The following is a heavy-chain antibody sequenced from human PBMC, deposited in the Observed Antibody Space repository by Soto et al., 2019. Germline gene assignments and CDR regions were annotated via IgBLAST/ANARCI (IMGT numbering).Heavy chain of an antibody. D-gene: IGHD4-4*01. CDR3: TRGGGRDSNEHF. Sequence: EVQLVESGGTLVQPGGSLRLSCVASGFKFRSYWMSWVRQAPGQGLEWLANIKGDGSEKYYADSVEGRFTISRDNARNAVYLQMNCRRAEDTAIYYCTRGGGRDSNEHFWGQGTLVIVSS. CDR1: GFKFRSYW. CDR2: IKGDGSEK. J-gene: IGHJ4*02. V-gene: IGHV3-7*01.